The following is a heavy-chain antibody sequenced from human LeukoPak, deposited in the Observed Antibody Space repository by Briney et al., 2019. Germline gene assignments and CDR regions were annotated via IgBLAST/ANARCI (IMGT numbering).Heavy chain of an antibody. CDR2: IYYSGST. V-gene: IGHV4-39*07. CDR1: GGSISSSSYY. CDR3: ARDTVNDGVDY. J-gene: IGHJ4*02. Sequence: PSETLSLTCTVSGGSISSSSYYWGWIRQPPGKGLEWIGSIYYSGSTYYNPSLKSRVTISVDTSKNQFSLKLSSVTAADTAVYYCARDTVNDGVDYWGQGTLVAVSS. D-gene: IGHD4-17*01.